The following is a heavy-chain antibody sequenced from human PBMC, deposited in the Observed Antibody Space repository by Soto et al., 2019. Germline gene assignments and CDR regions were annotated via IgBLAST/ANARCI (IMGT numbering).Heavy chain of an antibody. CDR3: SGCSGGSCHKNYGMDV. J-gene: IGHJ6*02. D-gene: IGHD2-15*01. Sequence: EVHLVESGGGLVKPGGSLRLSCAVSGFTFSSCNMNWVRQATGKGLEWVSSISPSSGHIYYADSVKGRFTISRDNAKNTLFLQMNSLRGEDTAVYYCSGCSGGSCHKNYGMDVWGQGTTVTVSS. CDR1: GFTFSSCN. V-gene: IGHV3-21*06. CDR2: ISPSSGHI.